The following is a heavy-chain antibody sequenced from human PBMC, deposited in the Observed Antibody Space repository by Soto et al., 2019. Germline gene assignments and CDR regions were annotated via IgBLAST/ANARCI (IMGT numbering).Heavy chain of an antibody. Sequence: PGGSLRLSCAASGFTFSSYAMSWVRQAPGKGLEWVSAISGSGGSTYYADSVKGRFTISRDNSKNTLYLQMNSLGAEDTAVYYCAKDIVVVVAAMRDAFDIWGQGTMVTVSS. CDR1: GFTFSSYA. V-gene: IGHV3-23*01. CDR2: ISGSGGST. J-gene: IGHJ3*02. CDR3: AKDIVVVVAAMRDAFDI. D-gene: IGHD2-15*01.